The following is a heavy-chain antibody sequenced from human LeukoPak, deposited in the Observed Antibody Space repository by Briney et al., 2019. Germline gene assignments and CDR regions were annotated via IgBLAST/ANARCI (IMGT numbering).Heavy chain of an antibody. V-gene: IGHV4-4*07. Sequence: SETLSLTCTVSGGSINNYYWSWIRQPAGKGLEWIGRIYSSGSTNYNPSLKSRVSMSVDTSKNQFSLKLTSATAADTAVYYCARGGKATVVTMWGQGILVTVSS. CDR2: IYSSGST. J-gene: IGHJ4*02. CDR1: GGSINNYY. D-gene: IGHD4-23*01. CDR3: ARGGKATVVTM.